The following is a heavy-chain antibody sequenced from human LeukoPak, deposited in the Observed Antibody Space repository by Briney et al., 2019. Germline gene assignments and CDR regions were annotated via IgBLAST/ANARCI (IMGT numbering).Heavy chain of an antibody. CDR3: ARRAGGYSHPYDY. Sequence: GGSLRLSCVVSGFTVSTNYMSWVRQAPGKGLEWVSLIYSGGSTYYADSVKSRFTISRDNSKNTLYLQMNSLRAEDTAVYYCARRAGGYSHPYDYWGQGTLVTVSS. D-gene: IGHD4-23*01. CDR1: GFTVSTNY. CDR2: IYSGGST. V-gene: IGHV3-53*01. J-gene: IGHJ4*02.